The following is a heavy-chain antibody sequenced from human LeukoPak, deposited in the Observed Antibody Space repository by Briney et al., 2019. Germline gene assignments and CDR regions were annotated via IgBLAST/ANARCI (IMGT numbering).Heavy chain of an antibody. D-gene: IGHD2-21*01. Sequence: SETLSLTCAVYGGSFSGYYWSWIRQPPGKGLEWIGEINHSGSTNYNPSLESRVTISVDTSKNQFSLKLSSVTAADTAVYYCARVKSRKDDYWGQGTLVTFSS. V-gene: IGHV4-34*01. J-gene: IGHJ4*02. CDR3: ARVKSRKDDY. CDR2: INHSGST. CDR1: GGSFSGYY.